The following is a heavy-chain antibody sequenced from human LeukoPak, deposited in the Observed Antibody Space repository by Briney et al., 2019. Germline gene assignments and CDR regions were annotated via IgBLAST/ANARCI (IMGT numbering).Heavy chain of an antibody. V-gene: IGHV3-74*01. CDR3: AREVNWDYWYFDL. CDR2: INVDGDST. J-gene: IGHJ2*01. D-gene: IGHD7-27*01. Sequence: GGSLRLSCAASGFTFSNAWMSWVRQAPGKGLVWVSRINVDGDSTFYADSVKGRFTISRDNAKNTLYLQMNSLRAEDTAVYYCAREVNWDYWYFDLWGRGTLVTVSS. CDR1: GFTFSNAW.